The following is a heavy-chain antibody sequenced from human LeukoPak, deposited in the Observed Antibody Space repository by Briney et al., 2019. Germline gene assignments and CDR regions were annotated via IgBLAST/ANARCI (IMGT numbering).Heavy chain of an antibody. CDR3: ARSFGSSGYDPGVEYFQH. D-gene: IGHD3-22*01. Sequence: GGSLRLSCAASGFTFSDYYMSWIRQAPGKGLEWVSYISSSGSTIYYADSVKGRFTISRDNAKNSLYLQMNSLRAEDTAVYYCARSFGSSGYDPGVEYFQHWGQGTLVTVSS. CDR2: ISSSGSTI. J-gene: IGHJ1*01. CDR1: GFTFSDYY. V-gene: IGHV3-11*01.